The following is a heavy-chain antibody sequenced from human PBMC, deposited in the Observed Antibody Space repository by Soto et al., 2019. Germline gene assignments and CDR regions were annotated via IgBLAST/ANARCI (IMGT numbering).Heavy chain of an antibody. CDR3: ANPGVIVNLEFDY. V-gene: IGHV3-9*01. Sequence: GGSLRLSCAASGFTFDDYAMHWVRQAPGKGLEWVSGISWNSDTKGHADSVKGRFTISRDNAKNSLYLQMNSLRAEDTAVYYCANPGVIVNLEFDYWGQGTLVTVSS. J-gene: IGHJ4*02. CDR1: GFTFDDYA. D-gene: IGHD3-16*02. CDR2: ISWNSDTK.